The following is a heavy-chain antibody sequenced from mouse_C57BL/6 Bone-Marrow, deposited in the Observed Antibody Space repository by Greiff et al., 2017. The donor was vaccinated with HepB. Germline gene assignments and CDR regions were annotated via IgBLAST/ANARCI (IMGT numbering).Heavy chain of an antibody. Sequence: EVMLVESGAELVRPGASVKLSCTASGFNIKDYYMHWVKQRPEQGLEWIGRIDPEDGDTEYAPKFQGKATMTADTSSNTAYLQLSSLTSEDTAVYYCTKRYYGSSLWYFDVWGTGTTVTVSS. V-gene: IGHV14-1*01. D-gene: IGHD1-1*01. CDR3: TKRYYGSSLWYFDV. CDR1: GFNIKDYY. J-gene: IGHJ1*03. CDR2: IDPEDGDT.